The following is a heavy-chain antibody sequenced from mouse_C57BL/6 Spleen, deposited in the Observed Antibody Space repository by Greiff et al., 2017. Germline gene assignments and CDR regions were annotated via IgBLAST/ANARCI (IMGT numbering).Heavy chain of an antibody. V-gene: IGHV5-16*01. D-gene: IGHD2-3*01. CDR1: GFTFSDYY. CDR2: INYDGSST. J-gene: IGHJ4*01. Sequence: EVQLVESEGGLVQPGSSMKLSCTASGFTFSDYYMAWVRQVPEKGLEWVANINYDGSSTYYLDSLKSRFIISRDNAKNILYLQMSSLKSEDTATYYCARDPLDGYFSMDYWGQGTSVTVSS. CDR3: ARDPLDGYFSMDY.